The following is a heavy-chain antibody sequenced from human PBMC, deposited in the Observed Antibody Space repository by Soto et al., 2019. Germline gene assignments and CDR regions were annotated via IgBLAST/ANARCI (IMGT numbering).Heavy chain of an antibody. J-gene: IGHJ5*02. CDR3: ARMETFGSLNWFDP. D-gene: IGHD3-16*01. CDR1: GYFFTNKD. V-gene: IGHV1-8*01. CDR2: MNPGSGDT. Sequence: GASVKVSCKASGYFFTNKDVSWVRQATGQGLEWMGWMNPGSGDTGYAQKFQGRVTMTRDVSIATAYMELSSLRSDDTAIYYCARMETFGSLNWFDPWGQGTLVTVSS.